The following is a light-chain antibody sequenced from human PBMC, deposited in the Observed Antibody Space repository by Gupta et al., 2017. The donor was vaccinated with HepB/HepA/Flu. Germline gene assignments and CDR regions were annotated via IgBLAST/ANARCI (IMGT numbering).Light chain of an antibody. CDR2: QDS. V-gene: IGLV3-1*01. J-gene: IGLJ2*01. CDR3: QAWDSSTVV. Sequence: SYDLTQPPSVSVSPGQTASINCSGDKLGDKYACWYQQKPGQYPVLVIYQDSKRPSGIPERFSGSNSGNTATLTISGTQAMDEADYYCQAWDSSTVVFGGGTKLTVL. CDR1: KLGDKY.